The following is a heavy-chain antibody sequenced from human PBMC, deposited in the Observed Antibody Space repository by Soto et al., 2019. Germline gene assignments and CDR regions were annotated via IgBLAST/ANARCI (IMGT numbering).Heavy chain of an antibody. J-gene: IGHJ4*02. D-gene: IGHD6-19*01. CDR1: GGSISSGDYY. V-gene: IGHV4-30-4*01. CDR3: ARVEGIAVAGTYNY. Sequence: PSGTLSLTCTVSGGSISSGDYYWSWIRRPPGKGLEWIGYIYYSGSTYYNPSLKSRVTISVDTSKNQFSLKLSSVTAADTAVYYCARVEGIAVAGTYNYWVQGTLVTVS. CDR2: IYYSGST.